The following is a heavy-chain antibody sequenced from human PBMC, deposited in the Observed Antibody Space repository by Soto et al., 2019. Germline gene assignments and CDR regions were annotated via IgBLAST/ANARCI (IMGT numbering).Heavy chain of an antibody. CDR3: ARGGSNDWQVAFDI. CDR2: INHSGSN. D-gene: IGHD3-9*01. Sequence: QLQQWGAGLLKPSETLSLTCVVSGGSFSTYYYNWIRQSPGKGLEWIGEINHSGSNNYSPSHKSRVTMSLDTSKNQFSLKLTSVTAADTAVYYCARGGSNDWQVAFDIWGQGTMVTVSS. CDR1: GGSFSTYY. V-gene: IGHV4-34*01. J-gene: IGHJ3*02.